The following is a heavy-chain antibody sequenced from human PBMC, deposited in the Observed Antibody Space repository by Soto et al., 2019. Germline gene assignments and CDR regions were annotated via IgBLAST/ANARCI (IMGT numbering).Heavy chain of an antibody. Sequence: QVQVVQSGAEVKKPGASVKVSCKASGYTFTTYAIHWVRQAPGQSLEWMGWINTGNGNTYYSQKMQARVTITRDTYASTAYMELSRLRSEDTAVYYCARSRVRGGYYFDYWGQGALVTVSS. CDR2: INTGNGNT. V-gene: IGHV1-3*04. CDR1: GYTFTTYA. CDR3: ARSRVRGGYYFDY. D-gene: IGHD3-16*01. J-gene: IGHJ4*02.